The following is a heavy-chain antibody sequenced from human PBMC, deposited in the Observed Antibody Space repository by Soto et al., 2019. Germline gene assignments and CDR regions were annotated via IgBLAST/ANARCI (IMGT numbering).Heavy chain of an antibody. J-gene: IGHJ5*02. V-gene: IGHV4-59*01. CDR3: ARDLFGSGSYYYEHWFDP. Sequence: SETLSLTCTVSGGSISSYYWSWIRQPPGKGLEWIEYIYYSGSTNYNPSLKSRVTISVDTSKNQFSLKLSSVTAADTAVYYCARDLFGSGSYYYEHWFDPWGQGTLVTVSS. D-gene: IGHD3-10*01. CDR2: IYYSGST. CDR1: GGSISSYY.